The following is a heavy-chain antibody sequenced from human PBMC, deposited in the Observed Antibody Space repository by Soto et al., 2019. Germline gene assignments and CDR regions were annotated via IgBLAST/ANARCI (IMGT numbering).Heavy chain of an antibody. CDR2: TYYRGST. D-gene: IGHD3-10*01. Sequence: SETLSLTCTVSGGSISSYHWNWSRQPPGKGLEWIGYTYYRGSTNYNPSLMSRVTVSLDTYKIQSSLKLISVTAADTAGYYCSRRYGVEFDIVGQGTMLTVSS. V-gene: IGHV4-59*08. J-gene: IGHJ3*02. CDR3: SRRYGVEFDI. CDR1: GGSISSYH.